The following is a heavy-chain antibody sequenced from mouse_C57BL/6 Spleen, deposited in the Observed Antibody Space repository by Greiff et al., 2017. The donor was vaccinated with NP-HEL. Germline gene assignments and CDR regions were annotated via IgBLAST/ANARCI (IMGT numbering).Heavy chain of an antibody. CDR3: ASKGTSGYVWFAY. CDR2: IWSGGST. D-gene: IGHD3-2*02. J-gene: IGHJ3*01. CDR1: GFSLTSYG. Sequence: VKLQESGPGLVQPSQSLSITCTVSGFSLTSYGVHWVRQSPGKGLEWLGVIWSGGSTDYNAAFISRLSISKDNSKSQVFFKMNSLQADDTAIYYCASKGTSGYVWFAYWGQGTLVTVSA. V-gene: IGHV2-2*01.